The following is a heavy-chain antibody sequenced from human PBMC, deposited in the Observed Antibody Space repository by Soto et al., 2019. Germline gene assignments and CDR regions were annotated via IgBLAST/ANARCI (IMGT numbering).Heavy chain of an antibody. V-gene: IGHV4-59*01. CDR1: GDSLTRNY. Sequence: QVQLQESGPGLVKPSETLSLTYTVSGDSLTRNYWSWIRQSPGKGLEWLAFIHNGRTTNYNPSLAARVPTSVDTSKSQLSLNLHSVTAADTAVHYCARTLSGGFDYWGQGTLVTVSS. CDR2: IHNGRTT. J-gene: IGHJ4*02. CDR3: ARTLSGGFDY.